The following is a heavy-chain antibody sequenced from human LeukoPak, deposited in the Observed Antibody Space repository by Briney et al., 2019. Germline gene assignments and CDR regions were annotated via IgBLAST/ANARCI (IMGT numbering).Heavy chain of an antibody. D-gene: IGHD6-13*01. Sequence: GGSLRLSCAASGFTFSSYDMHWVRQAPGKGLEYVSAISSNGGSTYYANSVKGRFTISRDNSKNTLYLQMCSLRAEDMAVYYCARVGYTSYYYYGMDVWGQGTTVTVSS. CDR1: GFTFSSYD. V-gene: IGHV3-64*01. CDR2: ISSNGGST. CDR3: ARVGYTSYYYYGMDV. J-gene: IGHJ6*02.